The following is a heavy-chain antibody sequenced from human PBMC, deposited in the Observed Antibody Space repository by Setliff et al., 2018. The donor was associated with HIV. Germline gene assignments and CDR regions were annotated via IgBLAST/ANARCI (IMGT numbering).Heavy chain of an antibody. CDR1: GFIFTDYQ. J-gene: IGHJ3*02. D-gene: IGHD3-3*01. Sequence: ASVKVSCKASGFIFTDYQIHWVRQAPGQRLEWMGWINAGNGNTKYSQKFQGRVTITRDTSASTAYMELSSLRSEDTAVYYCARGRITIFGVTYYTKDAFDIWGQGTMVTVSS. CDR2: INAGNGNT. V-gene: IGHV1-3*01. CDR3: ARGRITIFGVTYYTKDAFDI.